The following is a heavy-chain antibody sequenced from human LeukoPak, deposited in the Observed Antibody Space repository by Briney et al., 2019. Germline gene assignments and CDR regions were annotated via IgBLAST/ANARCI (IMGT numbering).Heavy chain of an antibody. D-gene: IGHD6-13*01. CDR2: IYYSGST. J-gene: IGHJ4*02. CDR3: ARFRAAAGPFDY. V-gene: IGHV4-59*12. Sequence: SETLSLTCTVSGGSISSYYWSWIRQPPGEGLEWIGYIYYSGSTNYDPSLKSRVTISVDTPKNQFSLKLSSVTAADTAVYYCARFRAAAGPFDYWGQGTLVTVSS. CDR1: GGSISSYY.